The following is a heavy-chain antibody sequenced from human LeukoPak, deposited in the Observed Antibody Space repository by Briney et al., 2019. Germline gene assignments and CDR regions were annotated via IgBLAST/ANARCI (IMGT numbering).Heavy chain of an antibody. CDR2: ISSSSSYI. D-gene: IGHD5-12*01. CDR3: ARNSLVDIVATFDY. J-gene: IGHJ4*02. V-gene: IGHV3-21*01. Sequence: GGSLRLSCAASGFTFSSYSMNWDRQAPGKGLEWVSSISSSSSYIYYADSVKGRFTISRDNAKNSLYLQMNSLRAEDTAVYYCARNSLVDIVATFDYWGQGTLVTVSS. CDR1: GFTFSSYS.